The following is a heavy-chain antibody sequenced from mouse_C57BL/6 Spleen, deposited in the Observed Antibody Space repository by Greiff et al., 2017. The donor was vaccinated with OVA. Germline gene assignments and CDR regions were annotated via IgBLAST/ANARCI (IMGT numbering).Heavy chain of an antibody. Sequence: VKLQQSGAELARPGASVKLSCKASGYTFTSYGISWVKQRTGQGLEWIGEIYPRSGNTYYNEKFKGKATLTADKSSSTAYMELRSLTSEDSAVYFCARGELGRFAYWGQGTLVTVSA. V-gene: IGHV1-81*01. D-gene: IGHD4-1*01. CDR2: IYPRSGNT. CDR3: ARGELGRFAY. J-gene: IGHJ3*01. CDR1: GYTFTSYG.